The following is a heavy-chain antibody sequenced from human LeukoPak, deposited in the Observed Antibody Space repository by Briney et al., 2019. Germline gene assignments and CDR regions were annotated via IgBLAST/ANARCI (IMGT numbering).Heavy chain of an antibody. CDR1: GCTFTGYY. D-gene: IGHD3-3*01. Sequence: ASVKASCKASGCTFTGYYMHWVRQAPGQGLEWMGWINPNSGGTNYAQKFQGRVTMTRDTSISTAYMELSRLRSDGTAVYYCARPSITIFGVGSNWFDPWGQGTLVTVSS. CDR2: INPNSGGT. V-gene: IGHV1-2*02. CDR3: ARPSITIFGVGSNWFDP. J-gene: IGHJ5*02.